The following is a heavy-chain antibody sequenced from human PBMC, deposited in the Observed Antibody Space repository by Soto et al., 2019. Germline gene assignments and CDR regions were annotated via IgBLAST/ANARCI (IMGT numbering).Heavy chain of an antibody. CDR3: AREVAGATDIFDP. CDR2: ISAYDGTI. V-gene: IGHV1-18*01. J-gene: IGHJ5*02. CDR1: GYTFTTSG. D-gene: IGHD6-25*01. Sequence: GASVKVSCKASGYTFTTSGVTWVRQAPGQGLEWMGWISAYDGTINYAQKLQGRVTMTTDSSPSTAYMELRSLRSDDTAVYYCAREVAGATDIFDPWGQGTLVTVSS.